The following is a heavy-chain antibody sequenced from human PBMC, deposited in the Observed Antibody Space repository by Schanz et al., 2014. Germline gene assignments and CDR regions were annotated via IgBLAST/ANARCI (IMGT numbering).Heavy chain of an antibody. V-gene: IGHV1-8*01. Sequence: QVQLVQSWAEVKGPGPSVKVSCKASGYTFTSYGINWVRQAPGQGLEWLGWMNPNSGNPGFAQKFRGRVTMTRNTSMSTAYIELHILTSEDTAVYYCARDRLECGAECYSVEVFEIWGQGTLVIVSS. CDR1: GYTFTSYG. D-gene: IGHD2-21*01. J-gene: IGHJ4*02. CDR3: ARDRLECGAECYSVEVFEI. CDR2: MNPNSGNP.